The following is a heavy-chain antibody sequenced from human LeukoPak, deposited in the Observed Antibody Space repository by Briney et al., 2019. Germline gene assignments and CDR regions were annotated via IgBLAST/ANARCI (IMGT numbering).Heavy chain of an antibody. CDR3: AKSNGYGLIDI. V-gene: IGHV4-38-2*02. J-gene: IGHJ3*02. CDR2: IFHTGST. CDR1: GYSISSDYF. D-gene: IGHD3-22*01. Sequence: PSETLSLTCNVSGYSISSDYFRGWIRQPPGKGLEWIGCIFHTGSTYYNPSLKSRVTISVDTSKNQFSLKLNSVTAADTAVYYCAKSNGYGLIDIWGQGTMVTVSS.